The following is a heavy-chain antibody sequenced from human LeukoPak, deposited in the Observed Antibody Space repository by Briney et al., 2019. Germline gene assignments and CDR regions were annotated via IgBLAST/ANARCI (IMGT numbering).Heavy chain of an antibody. J-gene: IGHJ5*02. Sequence: SVKVSCKASGFIFTSSAVQWVRQARGQRLEWIGWIVVGSGDTNYAQKFQERVTITRDKSTNTAYMELSSLRSEDTALYYCAAVTFWSARNLGDNWFDPWGQGTLVTVSS. CDR1: GFIFTSSA. D-gene: IGHD3-3*01. CDR3: AAVTFWSARNLGDNWFDP. CDR2: IVVGSGDT. V-gene: IGHV1-58*01.